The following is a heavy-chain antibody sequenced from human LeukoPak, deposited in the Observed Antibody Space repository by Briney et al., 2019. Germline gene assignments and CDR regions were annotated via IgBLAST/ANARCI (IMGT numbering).Heavy chain of an antibody. D-gene: IGHD6-19*01. CDR2: IYYSGST. Sequence: SETLSLTCTVSGGPISSYYLNWIRQPPGKGLEWIGYIYYSGSTHYNPSLKSRAAISVDTSKNHFSLKLSSVTAADTAVYYCARVLALAGTPFDYYGQGTLVTVSS. CDR1: GGPISSYY. V-gene: IGHV4-59*01. J-gene: IGHJ4*02. CDR3: ARVLALAGTPFDY.